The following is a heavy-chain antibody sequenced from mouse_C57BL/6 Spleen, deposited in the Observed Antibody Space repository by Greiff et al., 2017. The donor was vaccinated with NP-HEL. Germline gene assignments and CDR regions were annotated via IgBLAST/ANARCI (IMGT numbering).Heavy chain of an antibody. V-gene: IGHV1-39*01. CDR2: INPYDGAT. CDR3: ATRFCF. CDR1: GYTFTDYY. Sequence: EVQLQQPGPELVKPGASVKMSCKASGYTFTDYYMNWVKQSPGKGLEWIGVINPYDGATSYNQKFKGKATLTVDQSSSTAYMQLNSLTSEDSAVYYWATRFCFWGKGTTLTVSS. J-gene: IGHJ2*01.